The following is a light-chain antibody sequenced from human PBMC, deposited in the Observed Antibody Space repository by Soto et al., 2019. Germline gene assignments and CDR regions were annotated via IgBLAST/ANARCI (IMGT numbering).Light chain of an antibody. J-gene: IGKJ2*01. Sequence: DIVLTQSPATLSLSPGERATLSCRASQNISTYLAWYQQKPGQAPRLLIYDASNRATGIPARFSGSGPGTDFTLTISSLEPEDLAVYYCQQRSNWQYAFGQGTKLEIK. CDR2: DAS. CDR1: QNISTY. V-gene: IGKV3D-11*02. CDR3: QQRSNWQYA.